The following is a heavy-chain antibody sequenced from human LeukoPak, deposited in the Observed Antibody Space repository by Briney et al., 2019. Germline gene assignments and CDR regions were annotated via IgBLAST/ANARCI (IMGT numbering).Heavy chain of an antibody. Sequence: SETLSLTCIASGGSISSDYWSWIRQPPGKGLEWIGEINHSGSTNYNPSLKSRVTVSVDTSKNQFSLKLTSVTAADTAVYYCARARGTEAIDYWGQGTLVTVSS. CDR1: GGSISSDY. CDR2: INHSGST. J-gene: IGHJ4*02. V-gene: IGHV4-34*01. D-gene: IGHD6-25*01. CDR3: ARARGTEAIDY.